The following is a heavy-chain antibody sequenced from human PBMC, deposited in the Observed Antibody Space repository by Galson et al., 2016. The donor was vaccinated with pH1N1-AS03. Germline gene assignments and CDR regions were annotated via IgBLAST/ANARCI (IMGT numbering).Heavy chain of an antibody. V-gene: IGHV2-5*02. Sequence: PALVKPTQTLTLTRTFSGFSLSTRGVGVGWLRQPPGKAPEWLALLYWDDDERYSPSLKNRASRTKDTSQNQVILTMTNLDPVDTGTYYCARAVYSADFRLSVRFGPWGQGTLVTVSS. CDR1: GFSLSTRGVG. CDR2: LYWDDDE. J-gene: IGHJ5*02. D-gene: IGHD2-21*01. CDR3: ARAVYSADFRLSVRFGP.